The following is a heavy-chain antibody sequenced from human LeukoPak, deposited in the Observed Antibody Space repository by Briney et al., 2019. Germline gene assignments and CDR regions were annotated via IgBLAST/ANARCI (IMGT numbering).Heavy chain of an antibody. D-gene: IGHD3-10*01. J-gene: IGHJ6*02. CDR3: AKVLGSGSYYFYYAMDV. V-gene: IGHV3-23*01. CDR2: ISGSGDNT. Sequence: GGPLRLSCAASGFTFSSYAMNWVRQAPGKGLEWVSAISGSGDNTYYADSVKGRITISRDNSKNTLYLQMNSLRVEDTAVYYCAKVLGSGSYYFYYAMDVWGQGTTVTVSS. CDR1: GFTFSSYA.